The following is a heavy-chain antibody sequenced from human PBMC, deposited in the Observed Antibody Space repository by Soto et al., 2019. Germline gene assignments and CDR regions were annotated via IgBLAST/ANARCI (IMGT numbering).Heavy chain of an antibody. CDR3: TIGSWSCEVFDI. V-gene: IGHV1-69*02. CDR2: IIPMLGVR. J-gene: IGHJ3*02. D-gene: IGHD6-19*01. Sequence: QVQLVQSGAEVKKPGSSVKVSCKDSGGTFSTYSMFWVRQAPGQGLEWMGRIIPMLGVRNYAQRFQDRVTIIADKSTATVHMELCSLRSEDTALYYCTIGSWSCEVFDIWGQGTMVTVSS. CDR1: GGTFSTYS.